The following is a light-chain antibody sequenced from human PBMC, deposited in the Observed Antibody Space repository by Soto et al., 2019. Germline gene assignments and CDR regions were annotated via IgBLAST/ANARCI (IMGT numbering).Light chain of an antibody. CDR2: DAS. CDR1: QSVSSY. Sequence: EIVLTQSPATLSLSPGERATLSCSASQSVSSYLAWYQQKPGQAPRLLIHDASSRATGIPARFSGSGSGTDFTLTISSLAPEDFAVYYCQQRSNWLFTFGPGTKVDIK. CDR3: QQRSNWLFT. V-gene: IGKV3-11*01. J-gene: IGKJ3*01.